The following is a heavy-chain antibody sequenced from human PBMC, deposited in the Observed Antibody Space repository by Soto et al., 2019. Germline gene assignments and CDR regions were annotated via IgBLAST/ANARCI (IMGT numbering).Heavy chain of an antibody. V-gene: IGHV4-59*01. CDR2: IYYSGST. CDR3: AREPPTYYYDSSGYSDAFDI. CDR1: GGSISSYY. D-gene: IGHD3-22*01. Sequence: PSETLSLTCTVSGGSISSYYWSWIRQPPGKGLEWIGYIYYSGSTNYNPSLTSRVKISAETSKQQLPLKLSSVTAAHTAVYYCAREPPTYYYDSSGYSDAFDIWGQGTRVTV. J-gene: IGHJ3*02.